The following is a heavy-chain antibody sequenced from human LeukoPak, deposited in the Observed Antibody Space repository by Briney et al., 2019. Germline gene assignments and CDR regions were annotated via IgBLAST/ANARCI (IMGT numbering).Heavy chain of an antibody. CDR2: ISAYNGNT. CDR1: GYSFTSYG. V-gene: IGHV1-18*01. J-gene: IGHJ4*02. CDR3: ARVSLTRFLEWLLPPFDY. D-gene: IGHD3-3*01. Sequence: GESLKISCKGSGYSFTSYGISWVRQAPGQGLEWMGWISAYNGNTNYAQKLQGRVTMTTDTSTSTAYMELRSLRSDDTAVYYCARVSLTRFLEWLLPPFDYWGQGTLVTVSS.